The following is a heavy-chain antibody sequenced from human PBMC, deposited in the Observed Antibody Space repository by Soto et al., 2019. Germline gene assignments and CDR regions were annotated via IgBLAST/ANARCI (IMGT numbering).Heavy chain of an antibody. D-gene: IGHD2-15*01. CDR2: ISSSSSTI. V-gene: IGHV3-48*01. CDR1: GFTFSSYS. J-gene: IGHJ6*03. CDR3: AGNGYCSGGSCYSAPLYYYYYMDV. Sequence: GGSLRLSCAASGFTFSSYSMNWVRQAPGKGLEWVSYISSSSSTIYYADSVKGRFTISRDNAKNSLYLQMNSLRAEDTAVYYCAGNGYCSGGSCYSAPLYYYYYMDVWGKGTTVTVSS.